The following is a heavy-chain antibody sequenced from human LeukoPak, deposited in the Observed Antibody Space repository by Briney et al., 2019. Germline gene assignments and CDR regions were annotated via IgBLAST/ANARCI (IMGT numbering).Heavy chain of an antibody. CDR2: INHSGST. D-gene: IGHD6-13*01. CDR3: ARGQFFGIAEAEGYWFDY. Sequence: SETLSLTCTVSGGSISSYYWSWIRQPPGKGLEWIGEINHSGSTNYNPSLKSRFTISVDTSKNQFYLKLSSVTAADTAVYDCARGQFFGIAEAEGYWFDYWGQGTLVTVSS. CDR1: GGSISSYY. J-gene: IGHJ5*01. V-gene: IGHV4-34*01.